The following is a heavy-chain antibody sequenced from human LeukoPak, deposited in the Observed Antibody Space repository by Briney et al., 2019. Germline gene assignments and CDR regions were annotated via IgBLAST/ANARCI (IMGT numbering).Heavy chain of an antibody. D-gene: IGHD2-2*01. V-gene: IGHV3-21*01. CDR1: GFTFRSYS. CDR2: ISSSSRYI. CDR3: AREGFGYCSSTSCRPSDY. Sequence: GGPLRLSCAASGFTFRSYSMNWVRQAPGKGLEWVSSISSSSRYIYYADSVKGRFTISRDNAKNSLYLQMNSLRAEDTAVYYCAREGFGYCSSTSCRPSDYWGQGTLVTVSS. J-gene: IGHJ4*02.